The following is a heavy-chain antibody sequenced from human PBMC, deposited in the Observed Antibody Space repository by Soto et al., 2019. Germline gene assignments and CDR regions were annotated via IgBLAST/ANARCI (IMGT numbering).Heavy chain of an antibody. V-gene: IGHV3-48*02. D-gene: IGHD3-10*01. J-gene: IGHJ3*02. CDR1: GFTFISNS. CDR2: ISSSGSTI. CDR3: ARDGGGPDDCDI. Sequence: PGGSLRLSCAASGFTFISNSMNWVLQAAWKGLEWVSYISSSGSTIHYAESVKGRFTVSRDNGKNSLYLQMNSLRDEDTAVYYCARDGGGPDDCDIGGQGTMVTVSS.